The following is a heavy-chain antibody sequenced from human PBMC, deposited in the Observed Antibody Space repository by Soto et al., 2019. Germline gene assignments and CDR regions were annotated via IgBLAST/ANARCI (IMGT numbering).Heavy chain of an antibody. CDR3: ARHPPSDYDDKVIDY. V-gene: IGHV5-10-1*01. Sequence: GESLKISCKGSGYSFTSYWISWVRQMPGKGLEWMGRIDPSDSYTNYSPSFQGHVTISADKSISTAYLQWSSLKASDTAMYYCARHPPSDYDDKVIDYWGQGTLVTFSS. CDR2: IDPSDSYT. J-gene: IGHJ4*02. D-gene: IGHD5-12*01. CDR1: GYSFTSYW.